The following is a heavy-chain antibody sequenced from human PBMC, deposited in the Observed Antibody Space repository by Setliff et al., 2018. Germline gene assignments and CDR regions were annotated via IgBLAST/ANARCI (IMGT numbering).Heavy chain of an antibody. J-gene: IGHJ4*02. CDR3: SRLVRYCTRTSCQRLSGDDY. V-gene: IGHV1-18*01. D-gene: IGHD2-2*01. CDR2: ISPYSGNT. CDR1: GYIFTSSG. Sequence: ASVKVSCKGSGYIFTSSGISWVRQAPGQGLEWMGWISPYSGNTYYAPKFQGRITMTTDTSTTTAYMELKSLRSDDTAIYYCSRLVRYCTRTSCQRLSGDDYWGQGALVTVSS.